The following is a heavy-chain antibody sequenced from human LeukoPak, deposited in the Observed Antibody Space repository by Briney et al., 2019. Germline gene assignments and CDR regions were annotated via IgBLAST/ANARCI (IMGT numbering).Heavy chain of an antibody. J-gene: IGHJ3*02. CDR2: ISGSGGST. CDR1: GFTFSSYS. V-gene: IGHV3-23*01. CDR3: AKPPYYYDSSPPDI. D-gene: IGHD3-22*01. Sequence: PGGSLRLSCAASGFTFSSYSMNWVRQAPGKGLEWVSAISGSGGSTYYADSVKGRFTISRDNSKNTLYLQMNSLRAEDTAVYYCAKPPYYYDSSPPDIWGQGTMVTVSS.